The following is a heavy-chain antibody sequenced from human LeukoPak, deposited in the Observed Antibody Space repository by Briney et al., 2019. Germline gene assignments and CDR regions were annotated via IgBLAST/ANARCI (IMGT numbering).Heavy chain of an antibody. CDR2: ISGSGGST. J-gene: IGHJ4*02. Sequence: GGSLRLSCAASGFTFSSYGMSWVRQAPGKGLEWVSGISGSGGSTYYADSVKGRFTISRDNSKNTLYLQMNSLRVEDTAMYYCARDEVGGPLKYWGQGTLVTVSS. D-gene: IGHD6-6*01. CDR1: GFTFSSYG. CDR3: ARDEVGGPLKY. V-gene: IGHV3-23*01.